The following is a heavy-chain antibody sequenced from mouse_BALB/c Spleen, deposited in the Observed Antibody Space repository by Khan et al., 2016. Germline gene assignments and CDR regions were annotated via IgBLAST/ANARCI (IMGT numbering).Heavy chain of an antibody. CDR3: ARSYYGYFAMDY. D-gene: IGHD1-2*01. CDR2: IFPGSGIT. CDR1: GYTFTDYY. Sequence: QVQLQQSGTELPRPGASVKLSCKASGYTFTDYYLHWVKQRPGQGLEWIGEIFPGSGITYYNEKFKGKASLTADTSSSTAYMQLSSLTSEDSAVYCCARSYYGYFAMDYWGHGASVTVSS. V-gene: IGHV1-77*01. J-gene: IGHJ4*01.